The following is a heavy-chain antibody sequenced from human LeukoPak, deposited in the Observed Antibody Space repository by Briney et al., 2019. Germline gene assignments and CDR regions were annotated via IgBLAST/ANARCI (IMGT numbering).Heavy chain of an antibody. CDR3: AREPGIAAAGTDY. CDR1: GYTFTGYY. CDR2: INPNSGGT. Sequence: ASVKVSCKASGYTFTGYYMHWVRQAPGQGLEWMGWINPNSGGTNYAQKFQCRVTMTRDTSISTASMQLSRLISDDTAVYYCAREPGIAAAGTDYWGQGTLVTVSS. J-gene: IGHJ4*02. D-gene: IGHD6-13*01. V-gene: IGHV1-2*02.